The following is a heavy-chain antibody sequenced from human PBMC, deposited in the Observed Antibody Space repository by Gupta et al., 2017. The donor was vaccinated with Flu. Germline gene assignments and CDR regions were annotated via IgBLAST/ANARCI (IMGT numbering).Heavy chain of an antibody. CDR3: AKDGPWTASCPYYCYYMDV. D-gene: IGHD2-2*01. Sequence: QMQLVESGGGVVQFGTSLRLSCAAPGFTFSSYGMHRVRQAPGKGLGWVADIASDGSHKDYADSVRGRFTISRDNSKNTLSLEMDSLRVEDTAVYYCAKDGPWTASCPYYCYYMDVWGKGTTVTVSS. J-gene: IGHJ6*03. CDR2: IASDGSHK. CDR1: GFTFSSYG. V-gene: IGHV3-30*18.